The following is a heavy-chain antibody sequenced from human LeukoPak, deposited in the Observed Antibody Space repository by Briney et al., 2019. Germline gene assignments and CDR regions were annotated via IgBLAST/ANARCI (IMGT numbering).Heavy chain of an antibody. J-gene: IGHJ4*02. CDR1: GFTFSSYA. CDR2: ISGSGGST. Sequence: GGSLRLSCAASGFTFSSYAMSWVRQAPGKGLEWVSAISGSGGSTYYADSVKGRFTISRDNSKNTLYLQMNSLRAEDTAVYYCAKDTRRKVVPAARPYYFDYWGQGTLVTVSS. D-gene: IGHD2-2*01. V-gene: IGHV3-23*01. CDR3: AKDTRRKVVPAARPYYFDY.